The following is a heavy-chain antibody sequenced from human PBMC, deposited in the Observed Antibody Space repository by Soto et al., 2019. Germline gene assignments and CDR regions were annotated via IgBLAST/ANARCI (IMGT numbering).Heavy chain of an antibody. CDR1: GYTFTGYY. CDR3: ARDHSMGTMTKYYYYGMDV. CDR2: INPNSGGT. Sequence: GASVKVSCKASGYTFTGYYMHWVRQSPGQGLEWMGWINPNSGGTNYAQKFQGWVTMTRDTSISTAYMELSRLRSDDTAVYYCARDHSMGTMTKYYYYGMDVWGQGITVTVSS. D-gene: IGHD3-22*01. J-gene: IGHJ6*02. V-gene: IGHV1-2*04.